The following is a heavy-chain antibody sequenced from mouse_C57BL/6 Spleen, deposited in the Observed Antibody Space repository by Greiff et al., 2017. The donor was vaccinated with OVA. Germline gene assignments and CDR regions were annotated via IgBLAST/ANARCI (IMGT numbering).Heavy chain of an antibody. CDR2: INPNNGGT. CDR1: GYTFTDYY. CDR3: ARAPGPPYYGSSSFDY. V-gene: IGHV1-26*01. Sequence: EVKLQQSGPELVKPGASVKISCKASGYTFTDYYMNWVKQSHGKSLEWIGDINPNNGGTSYNQKFKGKATLNVDKSSSTAYMELRSLTSEDSAVYYCARAPGPPYYGSSSFDYWGQGTTLTVSS. J-gene: IGHJ2*01. D-gene: IGHD1-1*01.